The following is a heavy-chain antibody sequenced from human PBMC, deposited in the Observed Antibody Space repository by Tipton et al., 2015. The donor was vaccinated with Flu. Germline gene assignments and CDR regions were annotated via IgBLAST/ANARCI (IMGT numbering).Heavy chain of an antibody. CDR2: IYYGGST. J-gene: IGHJ4*02. CDR1: GGSISSGGYY. Sequence: LRLSCTVSGGSISSGGYYWSWIRQHPGKGLEWIGYIYYGGSTYYNPSLQSRITISLDTSKNQFSLKLSSVTAADTAVYFCARRIAVAGIFDFWGQGTLVTVSS. V-gene: IGHV4-31*02. CDR3: ARRIAVAGIFDF. D-gene: IGHD6-19*01.